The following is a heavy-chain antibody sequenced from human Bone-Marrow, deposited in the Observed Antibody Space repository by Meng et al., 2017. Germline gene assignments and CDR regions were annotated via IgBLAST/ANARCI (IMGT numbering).Heavy chain of an antibody. CDR1: SYTLSSDG. J-gene: IGHJ4*02. CDR2: INTYNGKT. CDR3: ATRGNPYLNC. V-gene: IGHV1-18*01. Sequence: GQLVQSGAEVKKAGVSVKVSCEASSYTLSSDGFSWVRQAPGQGLEWMGWINTYNGKTDYAQKFQVRITMTTDTFTSTAYMELRSLRSDDTAVYYCATRGNPYLNCWGQGTLVTVSS.